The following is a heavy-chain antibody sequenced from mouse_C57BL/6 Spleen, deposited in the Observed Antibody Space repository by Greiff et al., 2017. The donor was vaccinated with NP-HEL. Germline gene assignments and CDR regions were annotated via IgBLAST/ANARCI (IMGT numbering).Heavy chain of an antibody. Sequence: QVQLQQPGAELVRPGSSVKLSCKASGYTFTSYWMHWVKQRPIQGLEWIGNIDPSDSETHYNQKFKDKATLTVDKSSSTAYMQLSSLTSEDSAVYYCARSNGSDVFAYWGQGTLVTVSA. CDR3: ARSNGSDVFAY. CDR2: IDPSDSET. CDR1: GYTFTSYW. D-gene: IGHD2-2*01. V-gene: IGHV1-52*01. J-gene: IGHJ3*01.